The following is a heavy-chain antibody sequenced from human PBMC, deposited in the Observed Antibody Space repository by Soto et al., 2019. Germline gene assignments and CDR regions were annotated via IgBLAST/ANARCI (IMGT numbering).Heavy chain of an antibody. J-gene: IGHJ4*02. CDR3: ARGTPNYYDSSGRFDY. Sequence: QVQLQESGPGLVKPSQTLSLTCTVSGGSISSGDYYWSWIRQPPGKGLEWIGYIYYSGSTYYNPSLKSRVTISVDTSKNQFSLKLSSVTAADTAVYYCARGTPNYYDSSGRFDYWGQGTLVTVSS. D-gene: IGHD3-22*01. CDR1: GGSISSGDYY. V-gene: IGHV4-30-4*01. CDR2: IYYSGST.